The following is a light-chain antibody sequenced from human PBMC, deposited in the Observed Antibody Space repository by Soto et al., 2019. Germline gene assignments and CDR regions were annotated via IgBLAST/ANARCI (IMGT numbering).Light chain of an antibody. Sequence: IVMTQSPATLSVSLGESATLSCRASQSVSTDLAWYQQKPGQAPRLLIFGASTRATGIPARCSGSGSGTEFILTISSLQSEDSAVYYCHQYNYWPPETFGQGTKVDIK. CDR1: QSVSTD. J-gene: IGKJ1*01. V-gene: IGKV3-15*01. CDR3: HQYNYWPPET. CDR2: GAS.